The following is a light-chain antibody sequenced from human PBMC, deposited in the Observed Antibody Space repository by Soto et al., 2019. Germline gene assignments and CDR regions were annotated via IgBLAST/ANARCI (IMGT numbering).Light chain of an antibody. Sequence: EIQMTQSPSSLSASVGDRVTITCRASQDISNSLAWYQQKPGKVTKVLIYATSILKSGVPARFSGSGSGTDFTLTISSLQPEDVATYYFQYYNSAPLTFGGGTNVEI. CDR1: QDISNS. CDR2: ATS. J-gene: IGKJ4*01. CDR3: QYYNSAPLT. V-gene: IGKV1-27*01.